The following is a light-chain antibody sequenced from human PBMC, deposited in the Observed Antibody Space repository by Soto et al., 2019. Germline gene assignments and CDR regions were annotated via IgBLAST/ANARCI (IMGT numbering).Light chain of an antibody. J-gene: IGKJ2*01. V-gene: IGKV3-15*01. Sequence: IVLTQSPGTLSLSPGDRATLSCRASQSVSTNVAWYQQIPGQTPRLLIYGASTRAIGIPVRFSGSGSGTEFTLTISSLQSEDFAVYYCHQYDGGPYTFGQGTKVDIK. CDR3: HQYDGGPYT. CDR2: GAS. CDR1: QSVSTN.